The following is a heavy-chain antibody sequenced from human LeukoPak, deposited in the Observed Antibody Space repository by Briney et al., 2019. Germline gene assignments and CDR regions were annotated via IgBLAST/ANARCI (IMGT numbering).Heavy chain of an antibody. CDR1: GFTFSSYG. V-gene: IGHV3-33*01. CDR3: ATYSSLNAREFQY. J-gene: IGHJ1*01. Sequence: QPGGSLRLSCAASGFTFSSYGMHWVRQAPGKGLEWVAVIWYDGSNKYYADSVKGRFTISRDNSKNTLYLQMNSLRAEDTAVYYCATYSSLNAREFQYWGQGTLVTVSS. CDR2: IWYDGSNK. D-gene: IGHD3-22*01.